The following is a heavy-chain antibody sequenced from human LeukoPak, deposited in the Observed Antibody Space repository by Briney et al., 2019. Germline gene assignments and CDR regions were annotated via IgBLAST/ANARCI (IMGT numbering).Heavy chain of an antibody. V-gene: IGHV5-51*01. Sequence: GESLKISCKGSGYSFTSYWMGWVRQLPGKGLEWMGIIYPGDSDTRYSPSFQGQVTFSADKSISTAYLQWSSLRASDTAMYYCAKAVAGLRDAFDIWGQGTMVTVSS. CDR2: IYPGDSDT. D-gene: IGHD6-19*01. J-gene: IGHJ3*02. CDR1: GYSFTSYW. CDR3: AKAVAGLRDAFDI.